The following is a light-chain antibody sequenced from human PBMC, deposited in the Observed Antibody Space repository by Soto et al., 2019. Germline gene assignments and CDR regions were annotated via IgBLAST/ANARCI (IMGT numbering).Light chain of an antibody. CDR2: GAF. CDR3: QQRNIWPPVT. J-gene: IGKJ5*01. V-gene: IGKV3-11*01. CDR1: PSVTNF. Sequence: EIVLTQSPATLSLSTGERATLSCRASPSVTNFLAWYQQKPGQAPRLLIYGAFNRATGIPARFSGSGSGTDFTLTISSLEPEDSAIYYCQQRNIWPPVTFGQGTLPENK.